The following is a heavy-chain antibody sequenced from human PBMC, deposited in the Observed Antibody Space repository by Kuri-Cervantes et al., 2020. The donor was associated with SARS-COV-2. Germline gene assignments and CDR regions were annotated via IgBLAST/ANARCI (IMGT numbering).Heavy chain of an antibody. D-gene: IGHD3-3*01. CDR2: IIPIFGTA. Sequence: SVKVSCKASGGIFSSYAISWVRQAPGQGLEWMGGIIPIFGTANYAQKFQGRVTITADKSTSTAYMELSSLRSDDTAVYYCAREGGGDPLVLGFGVVIHDAFDIWGQGTMVTVSS. V-gene: IGHV1-69*06. J-gene: IGHJ3*02. CDR3: AREGGGDPLVLGFGVVIHDAFDI. CDR1: GGIFSSYA.